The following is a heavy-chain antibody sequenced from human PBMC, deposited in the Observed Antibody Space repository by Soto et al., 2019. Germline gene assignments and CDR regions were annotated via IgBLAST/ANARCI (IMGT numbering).Heavy chain of an antibody. J-gene: IGHJ4*02. Sequence: VRVSCKASGGMFYSSAINWVRQAPGQGLEWMGGIVPMNGSPKYAQGFQGRVTITADGSATTVYMDLSGLKSEDTAVYYCTFAPNWTYQLTRSWGRGNLVTVSP. D-gene: IGHD2-2*01. V-gene: IGHV1-69*01. CDR2: IVPMNGSP. CDR1: GGMFYSSA. CDR3: TFAPNWTYQLTRS.